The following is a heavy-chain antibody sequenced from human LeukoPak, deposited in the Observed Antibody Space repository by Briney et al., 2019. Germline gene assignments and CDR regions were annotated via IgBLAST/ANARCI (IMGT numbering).Heavy chain of an antibody. Sequence: SETLSLTCTVSGGSISSYYWSWIRQPPGKGLEWIGYIYYSGSTNYNPSLKSRVTISVDTSKNQFSLKLSSVTAADTAVYYCARVVPIYYYGSGGHPNHNWFDPWGQGTLVTVSS. CDR3: ARVVPIYYYGSGGHPNHNWFDP. V-gene: IGHV4-59*01. CDR2: IYYSGST. D-gene: IGHD3-10*01. J-gene: IGHJ5*02. CDR1: GGSISSYY.